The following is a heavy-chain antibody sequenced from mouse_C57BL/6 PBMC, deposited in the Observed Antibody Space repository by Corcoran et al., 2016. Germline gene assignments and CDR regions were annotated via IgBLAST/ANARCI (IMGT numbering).Heavy chain of an antibody. D-gene: IGHD3-1*01. CDR3: ARPGDWYFDV. Sequence: EVQLQQSGTELVKPGASVKIPCKASGYTFTDDNMDWVKQSHGKSLEWIGDINPNNGGTIYNQKFKGKATLTVDKSSSTAYMELRSLTSEDTAVYYCARPGDWYFDVWGTWTTVTVSS. J-gene: IGHJ1*03. CDR1: GYTFTDDN. V-gene: IGHV1-18*01. CDR2: INPNNGGT.